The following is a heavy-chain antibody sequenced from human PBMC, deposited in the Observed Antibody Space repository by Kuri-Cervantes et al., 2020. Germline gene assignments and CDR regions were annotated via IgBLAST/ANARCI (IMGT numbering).Heavy chain of an antibody. CDR3: ARTWIQLGLGWFDP. CDR2: INPSGGST. V-gene: IGHV1-46*01. D-gene: IGHD5-18*01. CDR1: GYTFTSYY. J-gene: IGHJ5*02. Sequence: GGFLRLSCKASGYTFTSYYMHWVGQAPGQGLEWMGIINPSGGSTSYAQKCQGRVTMTRDTSTSTVYMELSSRGSEETAVYYCARTWIQLGLGWFDPWGQGTLVTVSS.